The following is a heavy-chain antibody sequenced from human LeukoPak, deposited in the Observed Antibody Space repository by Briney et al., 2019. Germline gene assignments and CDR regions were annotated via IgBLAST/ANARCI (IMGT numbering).Heavy chain of an antibody. V-gene: IGHV2-5*02. CDR3: AHRQAPDGTKYFDY. J-gene: IGHJ4*02. CDR1: GFSLRTTRVG. D-gene: IGHD5-24*01. CDR2: IYWDDDK. Sequence: SGPTLVKPTQTLTLTCTFSGFSLRTTRVGVGWIRQPPGKALEWLALIYWDDDKRYSPSLKSRLCIVKDTSNNQVVLTMTNMDPVDTATYYCAHRQAPDGTKYFDYWGQGILVTVSS.